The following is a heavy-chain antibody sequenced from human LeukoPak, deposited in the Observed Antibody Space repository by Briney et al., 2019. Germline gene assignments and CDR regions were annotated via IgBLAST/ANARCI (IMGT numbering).Heavy chain of an antibody. CDR3: ARDLEIGSSSYYFDY. V-gene: IGHV3-33*01. Sequence: PGGSLRLSCAPSAFTFSTYGMHGVPQAPGKGLEGGAVIWYDGSNKYYADSVRGRFTISRDNFKNTLYLQMNSLRAEDTAVYYCARDLEIGSSSYYFDYWGQGTLVTVSS. CDR2: IWYDGSNK. J-gene: IGHJ4*02. CDR1: AFTFSTYG. D-gene: IGHD3-3*01.